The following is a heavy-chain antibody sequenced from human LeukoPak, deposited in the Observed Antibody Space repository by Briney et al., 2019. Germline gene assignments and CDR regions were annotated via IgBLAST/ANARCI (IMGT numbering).Heavy chain of an antibody. CDR2: ISVYNGNT. D-gene: IGHD6-13*01. V-gene: IGHV1-18*01. J-gene: IGHJ4*02. Sequence: ASVKVSCKASGYTFTSYGISWVRQAPGQGLEWMGWISVYNGNTNYAQKLQGRVTMTTDTSTGTAYMELRSLTSDDTAVYYCARAIAAGGTVHWGQGTLVTVSS. CDR3: ARAIAAGGTVH. CDR1: GYTFTSYG.